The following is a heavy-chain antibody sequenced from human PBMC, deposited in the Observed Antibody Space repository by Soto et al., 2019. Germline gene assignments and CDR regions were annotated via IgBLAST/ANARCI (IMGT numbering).Heavy chain of an antibody. CDR1: GGSISSSNW. Sequence: SETLSLTCAVSGGSISSSNWWSWVLRPPGKAFEWIGHIVYSGSTNYNPSLKSRVTISVDTSKNQFSLKLSSVTAADTAVYYCARELLLWFGESNVYYFDYWGQGTLVTVSS. J-gene: IGHJ4*02. CDR2: IVYSGST. CDR3: ARELLLWFGESNVYYFDY. D-gene: IGHD3-10*01. V-gene: IGHV4-4*02.